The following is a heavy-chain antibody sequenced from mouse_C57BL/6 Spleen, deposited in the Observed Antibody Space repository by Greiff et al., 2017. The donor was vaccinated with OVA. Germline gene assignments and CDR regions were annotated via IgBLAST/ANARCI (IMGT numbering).Heavy chain of an antibody. CDR3: ARYGYYYGSSYVNWYFDV. V-gene: IGHV3-8*01. CDR1: GYSITSDY. Sequence: EVKLMESGPGLAKPSQTLSLTCSVTGYSITSDYWNWIRKFPGNKLEYMGYISYSGSTYYNPSLKSRISITRDTSTNQYYLQLNSVTTEDTATYYCARYGYYYGSSYVNWYFDVWGTGTTVTVAS. J-gene: IGHJ1*03. D-gene: IGHD1-1*01. CDR2: ISYSGST.